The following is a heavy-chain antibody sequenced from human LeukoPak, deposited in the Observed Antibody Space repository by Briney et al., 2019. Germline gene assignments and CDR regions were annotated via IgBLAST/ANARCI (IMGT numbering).Heavy chain of an antibody. D-gene: IGHD3-10*01. Sequence: SETLSLTCTVSGGSTSNNKYYWGWVRQPPGKGLEWIGTIYYSGSTYYNPSLKSRVTISVDTSNNQFSLRLTSVTAADTAIYYCGRLGYYGSGSFRSGAFDIWGQGTMVTVSS. J-gene: IGHJ3*02. CDR2: IYYSGST. V-gene: IGHV4-39*01. CDR1: GGSTSNNKYY. CDR3: GRLGYYGSGSFRSGAFDI.